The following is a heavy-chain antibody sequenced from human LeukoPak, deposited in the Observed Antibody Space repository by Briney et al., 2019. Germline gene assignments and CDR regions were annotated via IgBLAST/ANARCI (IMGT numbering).Heavy chain of an antibody. D-gene: IGHD1-7*01. CDR3: ARGHWNYYFDY. Sequence: SETLSLTCTVSGGSISSGGYYWSWIRQPPGKGLEWIGEINHSGSTNYNPSLKSRVTISVDTSKNQFSLKLSSVTAADTAVYYCARGHWNYYFDYWGQGTLVTVSS. CDR2: INHSGST. V-gene: IGHV4-39*07. J-gene: IGHJ4*02. CDR1: GGSISSGGYY.